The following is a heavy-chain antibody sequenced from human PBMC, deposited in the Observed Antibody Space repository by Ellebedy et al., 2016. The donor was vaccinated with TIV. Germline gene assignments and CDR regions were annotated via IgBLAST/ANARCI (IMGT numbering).Heavy chain of an antibody. CDR1: GFTFSSYD. D-gene: IGHD3-3*01. V-gene: IGHV3-13*01. CDR3: ASGAYYDFWSGYFDP. J-gene: IGHJ5*02. Sequence: GESLKISCAASGFTFSSYDMHWVRQATGKGLEWVSAIGTAGDTYYPGSVKGRFTISRENAKNSLYLQMNSLRAEDTAVYYCASGAYYDFWSGYFDPWGQGTLVTVSS. CDR2: IGTAGDT.